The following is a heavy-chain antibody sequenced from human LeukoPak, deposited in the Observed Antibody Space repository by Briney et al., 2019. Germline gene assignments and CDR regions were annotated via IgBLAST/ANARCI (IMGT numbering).Heavy chain of an antibody. V-gene: IGHV4-59*01. D-gene: IGHD3-22*01. CDR1: GVPLSTYY. CDR2: VYYNGDI. Sequence: PSETLSLTCSVSGVPLSTYYRSWLRQSPGKGLEWIAYVYYNGDIMYNPSLKSRVTISLDTSKNQFSLSMTSVTAADTAVYFCATTWYYDSRGYLFDDWGHGTLVTVSS. CDR3: ATTWYYDSRGYLFDD. J-gene: IGHJ4*01.